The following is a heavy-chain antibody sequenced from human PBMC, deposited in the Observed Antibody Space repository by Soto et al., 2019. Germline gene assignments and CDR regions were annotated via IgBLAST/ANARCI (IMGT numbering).Heavy chain of an antibody. CDR3: AKEVWGLYTFGRPLDN. Sequence: SCAVSGFNFSKFGMYWVRQAPGKGLEWVAVIWYDGSQKYYTDSVQGRFTISRDNSNNTLYLQMNSLRAEDTAVYYCAKEVWGLYTFGRPLDNWGHGTLVTVS. J-gene: IGHJ4*01. CDR2: IWYDGSQK. V-gene: IGHV3-33*06. D-gene: IGHD2-2*02. CDR1: GFNFSKFG.